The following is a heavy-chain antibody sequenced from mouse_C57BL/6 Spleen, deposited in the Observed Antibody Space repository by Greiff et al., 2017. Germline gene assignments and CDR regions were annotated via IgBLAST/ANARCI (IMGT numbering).Heavy chain of an antibody. J-gene: IGHJ4*01. CDR1: GFTFSSYG. CDR2: ISSGGSYT. D-gene: IGHD1-1*01. CDR3: ARQTTVVANYAMDY. Sequence: EVNPVESGGDLVKPGGSLKLSCAASGFTFSSYGMSWVRQTPDKRLEWVATISSGGSYTYYPDSVKGRFTISRDNAKNTLYLQMSSLKSEDTAMYYCARQTTVVANYAMDYWGQGTSVTVSS. V-gene: IGHV5-6*01.